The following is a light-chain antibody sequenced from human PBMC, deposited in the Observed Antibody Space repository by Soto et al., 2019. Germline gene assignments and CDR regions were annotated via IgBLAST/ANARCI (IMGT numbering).Light chain of an antibody. J-gene: IGLJ2*01. Sequence: QSVLTQPASVSGSPGQSITISCTGTSSDVGGYDYVSWYQQHPGKAPKLMIYDVSNRPSGVSNRFSGSKSGNTASLTISGLQAGDEADYYCSSYTSSSTVVFGGGTKLPS. CDR2: DVS. CDR3: SSYTSSSTVV. V-gene: IGLV2-14*01. CDR1: SSDVGGYDY.